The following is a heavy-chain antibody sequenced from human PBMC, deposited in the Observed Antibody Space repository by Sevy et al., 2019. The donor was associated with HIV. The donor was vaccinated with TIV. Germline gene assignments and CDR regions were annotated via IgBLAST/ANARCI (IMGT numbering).Heavy chain of an antibody. D-gene: IGHD2-2*01. CDR1: GFTFDDYA. CDR3: AKDISYCISTTCPGLVDY. J-gene: IGHJ4*02. V-gene: IGHV3-9*01. CDR2: ISWNSGTI. Sequence: SGSLRLSCAASGFTFDDYAMHWVRQAPGKGLERVSGISWNSGTIGYADSMKGRFTISRDNAKNSLYLQMNSLRAEDTALYYCAKDISYCISTTCPGLVDYWGQGTLVTVSS.